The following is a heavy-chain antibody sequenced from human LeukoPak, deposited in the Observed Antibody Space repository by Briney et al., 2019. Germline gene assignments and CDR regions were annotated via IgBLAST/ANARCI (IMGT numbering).Heavy chain of an antibody. D-gene: IGHD3-10*01. CDR3: AKVAKYYYGSETYYFFEH. Sequence: GGSLRLSCAASGFTFSSYTMTWVRQAPGKGLEWVSGISGSGDSTYYADSVKGRFTISRDNAKNSLFLQMNSLRAGDTAVYYCAKVAKYYYGSETYYFFEHWGQGTPVTASS. CDR1: GFTFSSYT. J-gene: IGHJ4*02. V-gene: IGHV3-23*01. CDR2: ISGSGDST.